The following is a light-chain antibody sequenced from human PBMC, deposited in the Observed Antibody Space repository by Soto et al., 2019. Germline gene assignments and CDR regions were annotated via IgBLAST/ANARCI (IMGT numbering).Light chain of an antibody. CDR1: QSVSSSY. J-gene: IGKJ1*01. CDR2: GAS. V-gene: IGKV3-20*01. CDR3: QQYGSSPWT. Sequence: EIVLTQSPGTLSLSPGERATLSCRASQSVSSSYLAWYQQKPGQAPRLLIYGASSRATGIPDRFSGSGSGTDSPRTISRLEPEDFAVYYCQQYGSSPWTFGQGTKVEIK.